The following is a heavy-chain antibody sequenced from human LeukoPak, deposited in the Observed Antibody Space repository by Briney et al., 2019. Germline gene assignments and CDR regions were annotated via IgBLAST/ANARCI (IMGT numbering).Heavy chain of an antibody. D-gene: IGHD3-9*01. CDR1: GGSISSSSYY. CDR3: ARDRYYDILTGYLDAFDI. J-gene: IGHJ3*02. CDR2: IYYSGST. Sequence: SETLSLTCTVSGGSISSSSYYWGWIRQPPGKGLEWIGSIYYSGSTYYNPSLKSRVTISVDTSKSQFSLKLSSVTAADTAVYYCARDRYYDILTGYLDAFDIWGQGTMVTVSS. V-gene: IGHV4-39*07.